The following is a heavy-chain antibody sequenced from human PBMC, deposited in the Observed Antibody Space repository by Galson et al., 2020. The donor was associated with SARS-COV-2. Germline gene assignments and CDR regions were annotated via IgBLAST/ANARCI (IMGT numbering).Heavy chain of an antibody. CDR1: GSSFTSSW. CDR3: VMGWSGSY. Sequence: GESLKISCQASGSSFTSSWIGWVREMPGKGLEWMGITYPGDSNTRYSPSFQGQVTISADKSITTVYLQWSSLKASDTAMYYCVMGWSGSYWGQGTLLTVSS. J-gene: IGHJ4*02. CDR2: TYPGDSNT. V-gene: IGHV5-51*01. D-gene: IGHD3-3*01.